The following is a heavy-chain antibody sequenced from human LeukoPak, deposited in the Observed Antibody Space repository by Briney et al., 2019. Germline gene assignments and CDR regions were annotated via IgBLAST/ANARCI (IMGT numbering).Heavy chain of an antibody. D-gene: IGHD6-13*01. J-gene: IGHJ4*02. V-gene: IGHV2-5*02. CDR2: IYWDDDK. CDR1: GFSLSSIGVG. CDR3: AHTLLGITATGTTYYFDY. Sequence: MESGPTLVNPTQTLTLTCNFSGFSLSSIGVGVGWIRQPPGKALEWLALIYWDDDKRYSPSLKSRLTISKDTSKNQVVLTMTNMDPVDTATYYCAHTLLGITATGTTYYFDYWGQGTLVTVSS.